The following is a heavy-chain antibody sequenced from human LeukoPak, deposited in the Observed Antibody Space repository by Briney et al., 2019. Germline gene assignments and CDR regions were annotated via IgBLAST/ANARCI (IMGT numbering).Heavy chain of an antibody. D-gene: IGHD2-15*01. V-gene: IGHV3-23*01. CDR2: ISDSGGDT. Sequence: GGSLRLSCAASGFTFSSHAMSWVRQAPGKGLEWVSSISDSGGDTFYANSVKGRFAISRDNFKNTLYLQMNSLRAEDTAVYFCTKRGAYGSGRSYFFGFWGQGTLVTVSS. CDR1: GFTFSSHA. CDR3: TKRGAYGSGRSYFFGF. J-gene: IGHJ4*02.